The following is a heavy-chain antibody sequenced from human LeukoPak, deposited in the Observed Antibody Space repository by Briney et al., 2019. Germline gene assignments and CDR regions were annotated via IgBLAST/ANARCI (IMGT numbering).Heavy chain of an antibody. J-gene: IGHJ4*02. CDR2: IYTSGST. D-gene: IGHD2-21*01. CDR3: ARDGRLEGCGGDCYPDY. V-gene: IGHV4-61*02. CDR1: GGSISSGSHY. Sequence: SQTLSLTCTVSGGSISSGSHYWSWIRQPAGKGLGWIGRIYTSGSTNYNPSLESRVTISVDTSRNQFSLKLSSVTAADTAVYYCARDGRLEGCGGDCYPDYWGQGTLVTVSS.